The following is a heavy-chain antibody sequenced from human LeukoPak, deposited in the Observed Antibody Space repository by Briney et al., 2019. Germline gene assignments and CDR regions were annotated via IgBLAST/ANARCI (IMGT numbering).Heavy chain of an antibody. D-gene: IGHD2-15*01. V-gene: IGHV3-30*18. CDR3: AKDRRIAAPNFDY. CDR2: ISYDGSNK. J-gene: IGHJ4*02. CDR1: GFTFSSYG. Sequence: GRSLRLSCAASGFTFSSYGMHWVRQAPGKGLEWVAVISYDGSNKYYADSVKGRFTISRDNSKNTLYLQMNSLRAEDTAVYYCAKDRRIAAPNFDYWGQGTLVTVSS.